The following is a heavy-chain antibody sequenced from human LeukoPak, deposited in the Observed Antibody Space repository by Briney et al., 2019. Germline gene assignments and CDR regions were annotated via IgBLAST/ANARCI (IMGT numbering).Heavy chain of an antibody. CDR3: ARRPTSGTYGYYFDY. J-gene: IGHJ4*02. CDR1: GGSFSGYY. CDR2: INHSGST. V-gene: IGHV4-34*01. D-gene: IGHD1-26*01. Sequence: SETLSLTCAVYGGSFSGYYWSWIRQPPGKGLEWIGEINHSGSTNYNPSLKSRVTISVDTSKSQFSLKLSSVTAADTAVYYCARRPTSGTYGYYFDYWGQGTLVTVSS.